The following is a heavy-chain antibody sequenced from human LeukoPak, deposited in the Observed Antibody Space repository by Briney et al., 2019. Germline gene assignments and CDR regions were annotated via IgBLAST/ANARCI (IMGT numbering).Heavy chain of an antibody. Sequence: GESLKTSCKTSGYSFTSYGIAWVRQIPRQGLEWMGGSYPDDFDTRYSPSFQGQVTISADKSISTAFLQWSSLKASDTAIYYCARHGKLSASRNWFDPWGQGTLVTVSS. D-gene: IGHD1-26*01. V-gene: IGHV5-51*01. CDR3: ARHGKLSASRNWFDP. CDR1: GYSFTSYG. CDR2: SYPDDFDT. J-gene: IGHJ5*02.